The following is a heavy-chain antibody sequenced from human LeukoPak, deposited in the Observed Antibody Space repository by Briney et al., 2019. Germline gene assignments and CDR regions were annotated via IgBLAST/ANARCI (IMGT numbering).Heavy chain of an antibody. D-gene: IGHD2-2*01. J-gene: IGHJ5*02. CDR2: INHSGST. V-gene: IGHV4-4*02. Sequence: SGTLSLTCAVSGASISSSNWWSWVRQPPGKGLEWIGEINHSGSTNYNPSLKSRVTISVDTSKNQFSLKLSSVTAADTAVYYCARGDREVVVPAAMQPGYNWFDPWGQGTLVTVSS. CDR1: GASISSSNW. CDR3: ARGDREVVVPAAMQPGYNWFDP.